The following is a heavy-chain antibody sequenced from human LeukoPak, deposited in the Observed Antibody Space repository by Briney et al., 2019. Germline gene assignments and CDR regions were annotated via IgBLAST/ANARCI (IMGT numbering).Heavy chain of an antibody. CDR3: AREVSYCGGDCYDAFDI. D-gene: IGHD2-21*02. Sequence: GGSLRLSCSASGCTFSSYAMNWVRQAPGKGLEWVAVISYDGSNKYYADSVKGRFTISRDNSKNTLYLQMNSLRAEDTAVYYCAREVSYCGGDCYDAFDIWGQGTMVSVSS. J-gene: IGHJ3*02. V-gene: IGHV3-30*04. CDR2: ISYDGSNK. CDR1: GCTFSSYA.